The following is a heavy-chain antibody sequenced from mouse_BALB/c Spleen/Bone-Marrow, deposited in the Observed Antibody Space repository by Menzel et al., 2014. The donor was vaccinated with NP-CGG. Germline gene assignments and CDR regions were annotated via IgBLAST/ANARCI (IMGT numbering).Heavy chain of an antibody. CDR2: INPSNGGT. Sequence: QVQLQQSGTVVVRPGASVKLSCKASGYTFTSYYLYWVKQRPGQGLEWIGEINPSNGGTNFNERFKSKASLTVDKSSSTAYMQLNSLTSEDSAVYYCTRRSLLSDYYSMDYWGQGTSVTVSS. J-gene: IGHJ4*01. CDR1: GYTFTSYY. V-gene: IGHV1-53*01. CDR3: TRRSLLSDYYSMDY. D-gene: IGHD2-10*01.